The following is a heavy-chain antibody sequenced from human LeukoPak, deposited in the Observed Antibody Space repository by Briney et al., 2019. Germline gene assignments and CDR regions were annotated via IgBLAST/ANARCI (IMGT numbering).Heavy chain of an antibody. CDR3: ARAQLGTPTDY. CDR1: GFTFSSFA. D-gene: IGHD1-26*01. Sequence: GGSLRLSCAASGFTFSSFAMYWVRQAPGKGLVWVSRVQSDGSGSMYANSVMGRFTISRDNSKNMLYLQMNSLTAEDTAVYFCARAQLGTPTDYWAQGTQVTVSS. V-gene: IGHV3-74*03. J-gene: IGHJ4*02. CDR2: VQSDGSGS.